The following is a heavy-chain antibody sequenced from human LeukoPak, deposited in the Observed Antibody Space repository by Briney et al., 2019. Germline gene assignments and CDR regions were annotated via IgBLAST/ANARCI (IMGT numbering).Heavy chain of an antibody. Sequence: GGSLRLSCAASGFTFDDFAMHWVRQAPGKGLEWVSGISWNSGSIGYADSVKGRFTISRDNAKNSLYLQMNSLRAEDTAVYYCARVEIVVVITFSNALDYWGQGTLVTVSS. V-gene: IGHV3-9*01. D-gene: IGHD3-22*01. CDR1: GFTFDDFA. CDR2: ISWNSGSI. J-gene: IGHJ4*02. CDR3: ARVEIVVVITFSNALDY.